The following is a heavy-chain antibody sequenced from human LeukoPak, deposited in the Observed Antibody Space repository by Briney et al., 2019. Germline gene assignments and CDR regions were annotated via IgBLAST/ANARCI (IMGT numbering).Heavy chain of an antibody. V-gene: IGHV3-23*01. J-gene: IGHJ4*02. CDR3: AKGGYGFGELFPFPSSD. CDR2: ISGSGGST. CDR1: GFTFSSYA. D-gene: IGHD3-10*01. Sequence: GGSLRLSCAASGFTFSSYAMSWVRQAPGKGLEWVSAISGSGGSTYYADSVKGRFTISRDNSKNTLYLQMNSLRAEDTAVYYCAKGGYGFGELFPFPSSDWGQGTLVTVSS.